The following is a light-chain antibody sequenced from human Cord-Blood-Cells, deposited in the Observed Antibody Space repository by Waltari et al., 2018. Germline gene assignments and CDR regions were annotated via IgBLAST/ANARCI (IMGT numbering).Light chain of an antibody. V-gene: IGLV2-14*03. CDR2: DVS. CDR3: SSYTSSSTLV. J-gene: IGLJ1*01. CDR1: SSDVGGYNS. Sequence: SSLTHPASVSGSRGQSSTISCTGTSSDVGGYNSVSWYQQPPGKAPKLRSYDVSNRPSGVSNRFAGSKSGNTASLTISGLKAEDEADYYCSSYTSSSTLVFGTGTKVTVL.